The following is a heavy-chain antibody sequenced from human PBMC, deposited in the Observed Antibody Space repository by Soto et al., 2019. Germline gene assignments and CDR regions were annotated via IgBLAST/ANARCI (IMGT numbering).Heavy chain of an antibody. V-gene: IGHV3-23*01. CDR3: VKIRGVSGWSFDY. CDR2: ISGSGGNT. J-gene: IGHJ4*02. D-gene: IGHD6-19*01. Sequence: EVQVLDSGGGLVQPGGSLRLSCAASGFTFSSYAMSWVRQAPGKGLEWVSSISGSGGNTCYADSVKGRLTISRDNSKNKLYLQTSSLRADDTAVYYCVKIRGVSGWSFDYWGQGTGVTVSS. CDR1: GFTFSSYA.